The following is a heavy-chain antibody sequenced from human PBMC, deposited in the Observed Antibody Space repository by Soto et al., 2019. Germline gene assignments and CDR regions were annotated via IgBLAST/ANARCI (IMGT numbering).Heavy chain of an antibody. V-gene: IGHV3-33*01. D-gene: IGHD3-10*01. CDR1: GLTFSSYG. Sequence: QVQLVESGGGVVQPGRSLRLSCAASGLTFSSYGMHWVRQAPGKGLEGVAVIWYDGSNKYYADSVKGRFTISRDNSRNTLYLQMNSLRAADTAVYYCARDQGSGSYYSYYDGMDVWGQGTTVTVSS. CDR3: ARDQGSGSYYSYYDGMDV. J-gene: IGHJ6*02. CDR2: IWYDGSNK.